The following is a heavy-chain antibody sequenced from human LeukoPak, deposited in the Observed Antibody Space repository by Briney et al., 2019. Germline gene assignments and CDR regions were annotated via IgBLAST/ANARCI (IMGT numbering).Heavy chain of an antibody. D-gene: IGHD6-13*01. Sequence: GATVKVSCKASGYTFTSYGISWVRQAPGQGLEWMGWISAYNGNTNYAQKFQGRVTMTRDMSTSTVYMELSSLRSEDTAVYYCARDHSSSWYRGGSVYWGQGTLVTVSS. V-gene: IGHV1-18*01. CDR2: ISAYNGNT. J-gene: IGHJ4*02. CDR3: ARDHSSSWYRGGSVY. CDR1: GYTFTSYG.